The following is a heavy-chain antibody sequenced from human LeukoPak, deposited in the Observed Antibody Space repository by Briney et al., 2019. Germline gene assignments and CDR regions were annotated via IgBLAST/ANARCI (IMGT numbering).Heavy chain of an antibody. CDR2: IVGNGGGI. J-gene: IGHJ4*02. CDR1: GFTFSTYA. D-gene: IGHD2-15*01. Sequence: PGGSLRLSCAASGFTFSTYAMDWVRQAPGKGLEWVSVIVGNGGGIQYADSVKGRFRISRDNAKNVLYLQMDSLRAEDTAVYYCAKDRIPDGRYSIDFWGQGTLVTVSS. V-gene: IGHV3-23*01. CDR3: AKDRIPDGRYSIDF.